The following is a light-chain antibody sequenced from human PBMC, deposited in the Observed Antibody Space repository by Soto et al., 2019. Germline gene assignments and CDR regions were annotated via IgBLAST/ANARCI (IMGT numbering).Light chain of an antibody. CDR1: QSISSW. J-gene: IGKJ1*01. CDR2: KAS. Sequence: DIQMTQSPSTLSASVGDRVTITCRASQSISSWLAWYQQKPGKAPKLLIYKASSLQSGVPSRFSGSGSGTEFTLTISSLQPDDFATYYCHQYKTYWTFGHGTKVE. V-gene: IGKV1-5*03. CDR3: HQYKTYWT.